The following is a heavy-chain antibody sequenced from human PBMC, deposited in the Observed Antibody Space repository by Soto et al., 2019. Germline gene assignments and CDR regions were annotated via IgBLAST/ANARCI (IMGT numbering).Heavy chain of an antibody. CDR3: ARTVGAAYYFDF. Sequence: QVQLQESGPGLVKPSETLSLTCTVSGDSMTKYYWSWIRQPAGKGLECIGRIYTSWSTNYNPSLKSRVTMSIDTSNNHFSLKLKSVTAADTAVYYWARTVGAAYYFDFWGQGALVTVSS. CDR2: IYTSWST. V-gene: IGHV4-4*07. D-gene: IGHD1-26*01. CDR1: GDSMTKYY. J-gene: IGHJ4*02.